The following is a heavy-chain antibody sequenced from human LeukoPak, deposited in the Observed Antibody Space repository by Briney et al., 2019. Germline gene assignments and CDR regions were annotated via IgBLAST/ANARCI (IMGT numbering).Heavy chain of an antibody. Sequence: ASVKVSFKASGYTFTSYYMHWVRQAPGQGLEWMGIINPSGGSTSYAQKFQGRVTMTRDTSTSTVYMELISLRSEDTAVYYCARPTYSNYCFDYWGQGTLVTVSS. V-gene: IGHV1-46*01. CDR2: INPSGGST. CDR3: ARPTYSNYCFDY. D-gene: IGHD4-11*01. J-gene: IGHJ4*02. CDR1: GYTFTSYY.